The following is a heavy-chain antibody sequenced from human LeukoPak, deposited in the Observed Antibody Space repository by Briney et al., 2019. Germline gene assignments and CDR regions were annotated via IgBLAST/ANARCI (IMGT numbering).Heavy chain of an antibody. J-gene: IGHJ6*03. V-gene: IGHV4-4*07. CDR1: GGSMSSYY. CDR2: IYSSGRT. D-gene: IGHD3-3*02. CDR3: ARAFYPGYYSYMAV. Sequence: SETLSLTCTVSGGSMSSYYWSWIRQPAGKGLEWIGRIYSSGRTNYNPSLKSRVTMAVDTSKNQFSLKLTSVTAADTAVYYCARAFYPGYYSYMAVWGKGTTVTISS.